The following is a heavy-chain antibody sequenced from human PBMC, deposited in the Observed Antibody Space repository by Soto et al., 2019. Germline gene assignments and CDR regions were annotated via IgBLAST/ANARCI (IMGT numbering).Heavy chain of an antibody. CDR1: GGTFSSYT. CDR3: ARGMYNDILTGYYNEFDY. J-gene: IGHJ4*02. Sequence: SVKVSCKASGGTFSSYTFSWVRQAPGQGLEWMGGIIPIFGTANYAQKFQGRVTITADESTSTAYMELSGLRSDDTAVYYCARGMYNDILTGYYNEFDYWGQGTLVTVSS. CDR2: IIPIFGTA. D-gene: IGHD3-9*01. V-gene: IGHV1-69*13.